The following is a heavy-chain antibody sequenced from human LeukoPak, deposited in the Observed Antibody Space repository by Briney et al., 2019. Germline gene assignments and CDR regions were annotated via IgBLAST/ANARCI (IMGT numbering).Heavy chain of an antibody. J-gene: IGHJ5*02. CDR1: VGSISSSSYY. CDR2: IYYSGST. D-gene: IGHD2-15*01. CDR3: ASPQAYCSGGSCHNWFDP. V-gene: IGHV4-39*01. Sequence: SETLSLTCTVSVGSISSSSYYWGWVRQPPGKGLEWLGSIYYSGSTYYNPSLKSRVTISVDTSKNQFSLKLSSVTAADTAVYYCASPQAYCSGGSCHNWFDPWGQGTLVTVSS.